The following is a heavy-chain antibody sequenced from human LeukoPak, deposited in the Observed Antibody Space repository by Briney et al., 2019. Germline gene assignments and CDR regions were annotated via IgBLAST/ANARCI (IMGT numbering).Heavy chain of an antibody. Sequence: GASVKVSCKASGYTFTPYYMHWVRQAPGQGLEWMGWINPNSGGTDYAQKFQGRVTMTRDTSISTAYVELSRLRSDDTAVYYCARDSHSSGWYLPDYWGQGTLVNVSS. J-gene: IGHJ4*02. CDR3: ARDSHSSGWYLPDY. CDR1: GYTFTPYY. D-gene: IGHD6-19*01. V-gene: IGHV1-2*02. CDR2: INPNSGGT.